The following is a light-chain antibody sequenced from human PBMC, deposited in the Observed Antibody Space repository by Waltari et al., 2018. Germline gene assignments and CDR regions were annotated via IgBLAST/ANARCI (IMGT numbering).Light chain of an antibody. CDR2: WAS. Sequence: IVMTQSPDSLALSLGARATTSRMSSQSVLHASNNRNYLAWYQQRPGQSPKLLISWASTRQSGVPDRFSGSGSAADFTLTITSLQAEDVATYYCQQYYSTPLTFGGGTKVAIK. CDR3: QQYYSTPLT. J-gene: IGKJ4*01. V-gene: IGKV4-1*01. CDR1: QSVLHASNNRNY.